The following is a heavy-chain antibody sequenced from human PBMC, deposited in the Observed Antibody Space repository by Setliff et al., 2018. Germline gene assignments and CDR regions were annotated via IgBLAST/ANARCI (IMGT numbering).Heavy chain of an antibody. D-gene: IGHD4-17*01. V-gene: IGHV1-69*06. J-gene: IGHJ5*02. CDR3: ARSVHGDYVRLRQNNWLDP. CDR2: IIPIFGTA. CDR1: GGTFSSYA. Sequence: ASVKVSCKASGGTFSSYAISWVRQAPGQGLEGMGRIIPIFGTANYAQKFQGRVTVTADKSTSTAYMELSSLRSEDTAVYYCARSVHGDYVRLRQNNWLDPWGQGTLVTVSS.